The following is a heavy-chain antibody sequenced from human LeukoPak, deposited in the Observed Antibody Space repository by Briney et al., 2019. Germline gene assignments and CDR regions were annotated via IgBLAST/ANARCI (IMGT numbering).Heavy chain of an antibody. CDR2: IYYSGST. D-gene: IGHD4-17*01. CDR1: GRSISSSSYY. V-gene: IGHV4-39*07. CDR3: ARVDTVTTWEIDY. J-gene: IGHJ4*02. Sequence: SSEPLTLTCTVSGRSISSSSYYWGWIRQPPGKGLEWLGSIYYSGSTYYNPSLKSRVTMSVDTSKNQFSLKLSSVTAANTAVYSCARVDTVTTWEIDYWGQGTLVTVSS.